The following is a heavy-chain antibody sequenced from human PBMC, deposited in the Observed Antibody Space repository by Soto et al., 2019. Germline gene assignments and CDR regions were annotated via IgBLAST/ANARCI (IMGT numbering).Heavy chain of an antibody. D-gene: IGHD3-16*02. CDR1: GGTFSSYA. Sequence: QVQLVQSGAEVKKPGSSVKVSCKASGGTFSSYAISWVRQAPGQGLEWMGGIIPIFGTANYAQKFQGRVTITADESTSTAYMELSSLISEDTAVYYCARRELSLYLSRCWFDPWGQGTLVTVSS. CDR2: IIPIFGTA. J-gene: IGHJ5*02. V-gene: IGHV1-69*12. CDR3: ARRELSLYLSRCWFDP.